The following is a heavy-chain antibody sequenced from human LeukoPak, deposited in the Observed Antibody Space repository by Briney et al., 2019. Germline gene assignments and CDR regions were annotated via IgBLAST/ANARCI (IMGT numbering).Heavy chain of an antibody. J-gene: IGHJ4*02. CDR3: ARVGSHGYFDY. CDR2: ISSSGSTI. CDR1: GFTFSDYY. Sequence: GGSLRLSCAASGFTFSDYYISWIRQAPGKGLEWVSYISSSGSTIYYADSVKGRFTISRDNAKNSLYLQMNNLRAEDTAVYYCARVGSHGYFDYWGQGTLVTVSS. D-gene: IGHD1-26*01. V-gene: IGHV3-11*01.